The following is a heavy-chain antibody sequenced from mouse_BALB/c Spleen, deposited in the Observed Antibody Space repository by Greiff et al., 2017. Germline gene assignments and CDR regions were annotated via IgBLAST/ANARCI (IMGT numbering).Heavy chain of an antibody. CDR3: ARGFMPPDY. CDR2: ISSGGST. CDR1: GFTFSSYA. V-gene: IGHV5-6-5*01. D-gene: IGHD1-1*01. J-gene: IGHJ2*01. Sequence: EVNVVESGGGLVKPGGSLKLSCAASGFTFSSYAMSWVRQTPEKRLEWVASISSGGSTYYPDSVKGRFTISRDNARNILYLQMSSLRSEDTAMYYCARGFMPPDYWGQGTTLTVSS.